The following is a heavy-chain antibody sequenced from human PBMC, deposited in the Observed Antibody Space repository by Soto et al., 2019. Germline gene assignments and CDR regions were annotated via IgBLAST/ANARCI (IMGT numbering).Heavy chain of an antibody. Sequence: EVQLLESGGGLVQPGGSLRLSCVTSGFTFSNFAMSWVRQAPGMGLEWVSSITSTSDRTYYAASVKGRFAISRDNSKNTVFLQMNSLRAEDTGTYYCAEGCYHDGFDYWGQGTLVTVSS. CDR2: ITSTSDRT. CDR3: AEGCYHDGFDY. D-gene: IGHD1-1*01. V-gene: IGHV3-23*01. CDR1: GFTFSNFA. J-gene: IGHJ4*02.